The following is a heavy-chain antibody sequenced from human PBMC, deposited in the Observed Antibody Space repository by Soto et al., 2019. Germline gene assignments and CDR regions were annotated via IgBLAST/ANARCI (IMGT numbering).Heavy chain of an antibody. D-gene: IGHD2-2*01. CDR1: GFTFSDYY. CDR3: ARDRTSTYLFYFDY. V-gene: IGHV3-11*01. J-gene: IGHJ4*02. CDR2: ISSSGNTI. Sequence: QVQLVESGGGLVKPGGSLRLSCAASGFTFSDYYMNWIRQAPGKGLEWVSYISSSGNTIYYADSVKGRFTISRDSAKNSLYLQMNSLTADDTAVYYCARDRTSTYLFYFDYWGQGTLVTVSS.